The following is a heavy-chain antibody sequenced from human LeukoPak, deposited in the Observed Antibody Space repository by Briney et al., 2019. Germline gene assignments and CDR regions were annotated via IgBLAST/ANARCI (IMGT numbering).Heavy chain of an antibody. Sequence: SETLSLTCTVSGGSISSYYWGWIRQPPGKGLEWIGSIYYSGSTYYNPSLKSRVTISVDTSKNQFSLRLSSVTAADTAVYYCARHAERGYSYGYSYWGQGTLVTVSS. CDR1: GGSISSYY. CDR3: ARHAERGYSYGYSY. D-gene: IGHD5-18*01. V-gene: IGHV4-39*01. CDR2: IYYSGST. J-gene: IGHJ4*02.